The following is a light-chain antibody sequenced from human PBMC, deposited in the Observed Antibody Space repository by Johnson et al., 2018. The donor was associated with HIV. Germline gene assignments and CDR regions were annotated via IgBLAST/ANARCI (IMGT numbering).Light chain of an antibody. CDR1: SSNIGNNY. J-gene: IGLJ1*01. Sequence: QSVLTQPPSVSAAPGQKVTIYCSGSSSNIGNNYVSWYQQLPGTAPKLLIYGNNKRPSGIPDRFSGSKSGTSATLGITGLQTGDEANYYCGTWDSSMSAVFGSGTNVTVL. CDR2: GNN. V-gene: IGLV1-51*01. CDR3: GTWDSSMSAV.